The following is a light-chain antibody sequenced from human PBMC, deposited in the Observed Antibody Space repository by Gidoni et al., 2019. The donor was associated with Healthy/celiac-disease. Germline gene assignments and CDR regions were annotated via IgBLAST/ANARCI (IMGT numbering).Light chain of an antibody. CDR2: AAS. CDR1: QGIRND. CDR3: LQDYNS. J-gene: IGKJ4*01. V-gene: IGKV1-6*01. Sequence: AIQMTQSPSSLSASVGDRVTITCRASQGIRNDLGWYQQKPGKAPKLLIYAASSLQSGVPSRFSGSRSGTDFTLTISSLQPEDFATYYCLQDYNSFXGXTKVEIK.